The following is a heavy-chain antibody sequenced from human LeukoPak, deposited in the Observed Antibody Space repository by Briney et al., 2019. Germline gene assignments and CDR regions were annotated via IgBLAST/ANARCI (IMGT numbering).Heavy chain of an antibody. CDR1: GYTFTSSD. D-gene: IGHD3-10*01. CDR3: ASRDYYGSGNYYYMDV. V-gene: IGHV1-8*01. J-gene: IGHJ6*03. Sequence: ASVKVSCKASGYTFTSSDINWVRQATGQGLEWMGWMNPNSGNTGYAQKFQGRVTITRNTSISTAYMELSSLRSEDTAVYYCASRDYYGSGNYYYMDVWGKGTTVTVSS. CDR2: MNPNSGNT.